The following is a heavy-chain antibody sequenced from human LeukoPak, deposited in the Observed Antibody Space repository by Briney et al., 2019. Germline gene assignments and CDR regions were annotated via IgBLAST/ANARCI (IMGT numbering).Heavy chain of an antibody. CDR1: GYTFTSYY. V-gene: IGHV1-46*03. CDR2: INPSGGST. CDR3: ARPLWTTVVTRALDI. J-gene: IGHJ3*02. Sequence: ASVKVSCKASGYTFTSYYMHWVRQAPGQGLEWMGIINPSGGSTSYAQKFQGRVTMTRDTSTSTVYMELSSLRSEDTAVYYCARPLWTTVVTRALDIWGQGTMVTVSS. D-gene: IGHD4-23*01.